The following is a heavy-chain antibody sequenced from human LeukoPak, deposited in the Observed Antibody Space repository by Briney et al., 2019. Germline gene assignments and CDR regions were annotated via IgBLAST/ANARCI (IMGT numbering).Heavy chain of an antibody. D-gene: IGHD2-2*01. J-gene: IGHJ4*02. Sequence: PSETLSLTCAVSGGSISSGGYSWSWIRQPPGKGLEWIGYIYYSGSTNYNPSLKSRVTISVDTSKNQFSLKLSSVTAADTAVYYCARSQKGDCSSTSCYGFDYWGQGTLVTVSS. CDR1: GGSISSGGYS. CDR3: ARSQKGDCSSTSCYGFDY. V-gene: IGHV4-61*08. CDR2: IYYSGST.